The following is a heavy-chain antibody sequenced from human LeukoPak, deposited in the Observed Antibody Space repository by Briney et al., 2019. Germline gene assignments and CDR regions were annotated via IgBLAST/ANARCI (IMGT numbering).Heavy chain of an antibody. J-gene: IGHJ4*02. CDR1: GFTVSSNY. Sequence: GGSLRLSCAASGFTVSSNYMSWVRQAPGKGLEWVSAISGSGGSTYYADSVKGRFTISRDNSKNTLYLQMNSLRAEDTAVYYCAKASAMIVVVSKHFDYWGQGTLVTVSS. CDR3: AKASAMIVVVSKHFDY. CDR2: ISGSGGST. D-gene: IGHD3-22*01. V-gene: IGHV3-23*01.